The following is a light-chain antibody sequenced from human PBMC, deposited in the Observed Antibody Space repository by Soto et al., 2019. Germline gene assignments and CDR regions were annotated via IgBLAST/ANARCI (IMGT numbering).Light chain of an antibody. CDR1: QSLLFSAHNKTF. Sequence: DMVMTHSPDSLAVSLGKRATIYCKSSQSLLFSAHNKTFLAWNQQKPGLPPKLLVHWASTRESGVPDRLIGSGSETDFTLTIISLQAAEVVVYFCQQYFSTPLPFGGGTKVDIK. CDR2: WAS. CDR3: QQYFSTPLP. J-gene: IGKJ4*01. V-gene: IGKV4-1*01.